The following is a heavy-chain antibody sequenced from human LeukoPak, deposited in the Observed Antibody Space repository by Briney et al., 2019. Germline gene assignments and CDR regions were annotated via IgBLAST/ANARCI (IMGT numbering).Heavy chain of an antibody. Sequence: PGGSLRLSCAASGFRFSDYYMDWVRQAPGKGLEWVGRSRNRANGYTIEYAASVKGRFTISRDDSKNTLYLQMNSLRAEDTAVYYCAKDRYYDILTGYLNWFDPWGQGTLVTVSS. D-gene: IGHD3-9*01. J-gene: IGHJ5*02. V-gene: IGHV3-72*01. CDR3: AKDRYYDILTGYLNWFDP. CDR2: SRNRANGYTI. CDR1: GFRFSDYY.